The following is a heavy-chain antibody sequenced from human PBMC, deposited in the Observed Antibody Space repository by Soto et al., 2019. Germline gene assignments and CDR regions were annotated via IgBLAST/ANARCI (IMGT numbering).Heavy chain of an antibody. D-gene: IGHD6-25*01. J-gene: IGHJ4*02. V-gene: IGHV3-15*07. Sequence: GGSLRLSCAASGFTFNNAWMNWVSQAPGKGMEWVGRIKSKTDGVPTDYAASVKGRFAISRDDSKNTLYLQMNSLKTEDTAVYFCTTDPGPYRSAYWGQGTLVTVSS. CDR2: IKSKTDGVPT. CDR1: GFTFNNAW. CDR3: TTDPGPYRSAY.